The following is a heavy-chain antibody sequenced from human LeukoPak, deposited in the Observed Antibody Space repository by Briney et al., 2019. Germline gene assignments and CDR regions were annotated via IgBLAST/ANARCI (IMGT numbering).Heavy chain of an antibody. Sequence: PSETLSLTCTVSGGSISSYYWSWIRQPPGKGLEWIGYIYYSGSTNYNPSLKSRVTISVDTSKNQFSLKLSSVTAADTAVYYCARGRILRYYYYYGMDVWGQGTTVTVSS. J-gene: IGHJ6*02. D-gene: IGHD2-15*01. V-gene: IGHV4-59*08. CDR2: IYYSGST. CDR3: ARGRILRYYYYYGMDV. CDR1: GGSISSYY.